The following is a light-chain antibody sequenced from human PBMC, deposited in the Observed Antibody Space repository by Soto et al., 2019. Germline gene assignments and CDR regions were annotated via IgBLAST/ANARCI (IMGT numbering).Light chain of an antibody. CDR1: QSVGRY. J-gene: IGKJ1*01. Sequence: EIVLTQSPATLSLSPGERATLSCRPSQSVGRYFAWYQQKPGQAPRLLIYDASSRATGIPARFSGSGSGTDFTLTISSLEPEDFAVYYCQQRSSWPLTFGQGTRVEMK. CDR3: QQRSSWPLT. CDR2: DAS. V-gene: IGKV3-11*01.